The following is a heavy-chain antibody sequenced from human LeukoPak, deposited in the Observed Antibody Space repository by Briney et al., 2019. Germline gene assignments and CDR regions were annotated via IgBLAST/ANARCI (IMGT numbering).Heavy chain of an antibody. J-gene: IGHJ5*02. Sequence: PSQTLSLTCTVSGGSISSGGYYWTWIRQPPGKGLEWIGNIYHAGNIDYNPSLKSRVTISVDTSKNQFSLRLTSVTAADTAMYYCARDKDGALLTPWGQGTLVTVSS. V-gene: IGHV4-30-2*01. CDR3: ARDKDGALLTP. D-gene: IGHD3-16*01. CDR1: GGSISSGGYY. CDR2: IYHAGNI.